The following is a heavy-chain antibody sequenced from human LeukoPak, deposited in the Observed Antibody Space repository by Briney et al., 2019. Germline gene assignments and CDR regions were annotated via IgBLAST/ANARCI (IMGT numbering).Heavy chain of an antibody. D-gene: IGHD5-24*01. Sequence: ASVKVSCKASGGTFSSYAISWVRPAPGQGLEWMGGIIPIFGTANYAQKFQGRVTITADESTSTAYMELSSLRSEDTAVYYCARGRLQLPTPYDYWGQGTLVTVSS. V-gene: IGHV1-69*13. J-gene: IGHJ4*02. CDR1: GGTFSSYA. CDR2: IIPIFGTA. CDR3: ARGRLQLPTPYDY.